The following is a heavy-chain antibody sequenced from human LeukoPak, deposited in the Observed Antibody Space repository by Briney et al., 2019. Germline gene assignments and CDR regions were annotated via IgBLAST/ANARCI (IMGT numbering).Heavy chain of an antibody. CDR3: ARELRYSSADSCYSCDY. D-gene: IGHD2-15*01. V-gene: IGHV4-39*07. Sequence: SETLSLTCTVSDGSIRSSTDYWGWIRQSPGKGLEWIGSLYFRGITYYNPSLKSRVTISVDTSKNQFSLKMSSVTAADTAFYYCARELRYSSADSCYSCDYWGRGSLVTVSS. CDR2: LYFRGIT. J-gene: IGHJ4*02. CDR1: DGSIRSSTDY.